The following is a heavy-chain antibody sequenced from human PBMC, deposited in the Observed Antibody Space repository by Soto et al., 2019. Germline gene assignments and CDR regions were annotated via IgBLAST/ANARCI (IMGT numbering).Heavy chain of an antibody. D-gene: IGHD4-4*01. J-gene: IGHJ6*02. V-gene: IGHV4-39*01. Sequence: SETLSLTCSVSGGSINSRSYSWGWIRQPPGKGLEWNGTFYNNENPNYNPSFKSRVTISVDTSKNQFSLWLTSVTAADTAVYYCASSYSNYALIDYYYYGMDVWGQGTTVTVSS. CDR2: FYNNENP. CDR3: ASSYSNYALIDYYYYGMDV. CDR1: GGSINSRSYS.